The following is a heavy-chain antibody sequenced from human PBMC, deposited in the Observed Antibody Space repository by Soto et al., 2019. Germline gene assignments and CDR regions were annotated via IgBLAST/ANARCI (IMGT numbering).Heavy chain of an antibody. CDR2: ISTTSGNT. CDR1: GYTFSSYS. Sequence: QIQMVQSGAEVKQPGASVKISCKTSGYTFSSYSINWVRQAPGQGLGGMAWISTTSGNTHYAERVQGRVTVTLDKSARTAFMEMWGMTSDDTAVYFCARDNGYYDFWGQVTLVTGSS. D-gene: IGHD2-8*01. CDR3: ARDNGYYDF. V-gene: IGHV1-18*01. J-gene: IGHJ4*02.